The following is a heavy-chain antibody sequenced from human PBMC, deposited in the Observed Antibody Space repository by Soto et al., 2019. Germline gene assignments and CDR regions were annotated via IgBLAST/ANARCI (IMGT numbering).Heavy chain of an antibody. Sequence: ASVKVSCKASGYTFTSYAMHWVRQAPGQRLEWMGLINASNGNTNYAQKFQGRVTMTRDTSTSTVYMELSSLRSEDTAVYYCARDTLSGGYGYDYYYYGMDVWGQGTTVTVSS. J-gene: IGHJ6*02. V-gene: IGHV1-3*01. D-gene: IGHD5-18*01. CDR3: ARDTLSGGYGYDYYYYGMDV. CDR2: INASNGNT. CDR1: GYTFTSYA.